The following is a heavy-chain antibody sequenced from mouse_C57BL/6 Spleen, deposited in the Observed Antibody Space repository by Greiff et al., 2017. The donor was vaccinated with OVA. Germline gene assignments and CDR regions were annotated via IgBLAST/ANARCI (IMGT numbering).Heavy chain of an antibody. CDR1: GYTFTSYW. D-gene: IGHD1-1*01. CDR3: AKGGVTTVVALYYFDY. Sequence: QVQLQQSGAELVKPGASVKLSCKASGYTFTSYWMHWVKQRPGQGLEWIGMIHPNSGSTNYNEKFKSKATLTVDKSSSTAYMQLSSLTSEDSAVYYCAKGGVTTVVALYYFDYWGQGTTLTVSS. CDR2: IHPNSGST. V-gene: IGHV1-64*01. J-gene: IGHJ2*01.